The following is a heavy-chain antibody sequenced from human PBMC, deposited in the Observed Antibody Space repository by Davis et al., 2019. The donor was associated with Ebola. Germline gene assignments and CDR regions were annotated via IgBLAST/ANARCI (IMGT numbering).Heavy chain of an antibody. CDR2: IYYSGST. J-gene: IGHJ4*02. CDR3: ARITRFFDY. CDR1: GGSISSYY. Sequence: PGGSLRLSCTVSGGSISSYYWSWIRQPPGKGLEWIGYIYYSGSTNYNPSLKSRVTISVDTSKNQFSLKLSSVTAADTAVYYCARITRFFDYWGQGTLVTVSS. D-gene: IGHD3-3*01. V-gene: IGHV4-59*01.